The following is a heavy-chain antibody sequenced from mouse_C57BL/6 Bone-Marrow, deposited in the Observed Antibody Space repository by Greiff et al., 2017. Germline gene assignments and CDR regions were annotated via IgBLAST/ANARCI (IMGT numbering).Heavy chain of an antibody. CDR3: GSNCLGWYFDV. CDR2: IDPVDGET. CDR1: GFNIKDYS. J-gene: IGHJ1*03. D-gene: IGHD2-5*01. V-gene: IGHV14-2*01. Sequence: EVQLQQSGAELVKPGASVKLSCTASGFNIKDYSMHWVKQRTEQGLEWIGKIDPVDGETKYAPKFQGKATITADTSSNTAYLQISSLRSKDTDVYYCGSNCLGWYFDVWGTGTTVTVSS.